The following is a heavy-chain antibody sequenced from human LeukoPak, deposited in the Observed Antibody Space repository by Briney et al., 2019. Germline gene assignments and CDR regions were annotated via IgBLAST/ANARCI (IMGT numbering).Heavy chain of an antibody. D-gene: IGHD3-10*01. Sequence: PSETLSLTCAVYGGPFSGYYWSWIRQPPGKGLEWIGEINHSGSTNYNPSLKSRVTISVDTSKNQFSLKLNSVTAADTAVYYCARDYGSGSYYLLPHFDYWGQGTLVTVSS. CDR3: ARDYGSGSYYLLPHFDY. J-gene: IGHJ4*02. CDR2: INHSGST. CDR1: GGPFSGYY. V-gene: IGHV4-34*01.